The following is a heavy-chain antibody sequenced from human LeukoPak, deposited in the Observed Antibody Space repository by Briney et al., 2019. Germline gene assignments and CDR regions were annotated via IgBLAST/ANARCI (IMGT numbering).Heavy chain of an antibody. CDR3: ARAKDYYDTSRYYWLYYFDY. V-gene: IGHV4-61*02. Sequence: PSETLSLTCTVSGGSITSGSFYWSWIRQPAGKGLEWIGRIYTSGSIRYSPSRKSRVDISFDTSRNQFSLKLDSVTAADTAVYYCARAKDYYDTSRYYWLYYFDYWGQGTLVTVSS. CDR2: IYTSGSI. D-gene: IGHD3-22*01. CDR1: GGSITSGSFY. J-gene: IGHJ4*02.